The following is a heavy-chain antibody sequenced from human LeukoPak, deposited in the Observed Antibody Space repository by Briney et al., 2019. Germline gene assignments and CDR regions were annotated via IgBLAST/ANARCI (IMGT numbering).Heavy chain of an antibody. CDR1: GGSISSGDYY. J-gene: IGHJ5*02. V-gene: IGHV4-30-4*08. CDR2: IYYSGST. Sequence: PSETLSLTCTVSGGSISSGDYYWSWIRQPPGKGLEWIGYIYYSGSTYYNPSLKSRVTISVDTSKNQFSLKLSSVTAADTAVYYCARGTTYYDFWSGYYMENWFDPWGQGTLVTVSS. D-gene: IGHD3-3*01. CDR3: ARGTTYYDFWSGYYMENWFDP.